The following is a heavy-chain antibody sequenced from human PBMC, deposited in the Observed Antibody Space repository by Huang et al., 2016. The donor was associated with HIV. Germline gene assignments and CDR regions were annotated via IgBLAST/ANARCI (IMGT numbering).Heavy chain of an antibody. CDR1: GYSFTTYA. Sequence: QVQLVQSGAEVKKPGASVKVSCKASGYSFTTYALHWVRQAPGHRLEGRGWINPGNGNTNYSQKFQGRVTISRDTSASTVYMEVSSLTFEDTAVYYCAREFVIFGAPLWPAYWGQGTLISVSS. D-gene: IGHD2-21*01. J-gene: IGHJ4*02. CDR2: INPGNGNT. CDR3: AREFVIFGAPLWPAY. V-gene: IGHV1-3*01.